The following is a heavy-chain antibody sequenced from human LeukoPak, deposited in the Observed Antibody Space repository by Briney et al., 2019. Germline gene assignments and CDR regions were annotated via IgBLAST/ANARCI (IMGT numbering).Heavy chain of an antibody. D-gene: IGHD3-22*01. V-gene: IGHV1-69*04. Sequence: SSVKVSCKASGGTFSSYTVSWVRQAPGQGLEWMGRIIPILSIANYAQKFQGRVTITADKSTSTAYMELSSLRSEDTAVYYCARDDRYYYDSSGYYFGWGQGTLVTVSS. J-gene: IGHJ4*02. CDR1: GGTFSSYT. CDR3: ARDDRYYYDSSGYYFG. CDR2: IIPILSIA.